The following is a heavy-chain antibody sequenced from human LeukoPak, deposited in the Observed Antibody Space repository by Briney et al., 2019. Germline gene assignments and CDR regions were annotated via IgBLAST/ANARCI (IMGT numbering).Heavy chain of an antibody. CDR3: AKGIRQWLAYFDY. Sequence: GGSLRLSCAASGFTFSSYAMSWVRQAPGKGLEWVSAISGSGGSTYYADSVKGRFTISRDNSKSTLYLQMNSLRAEDTAVYYCAKGIRQWLAYFDYWGQGTLVTVSS. CDR1: GFTFSSYA. CDR2: ISGSGGST. J-gene: IGHJ4*02. V-gene: IGHV3-23*01. D-gene: IGHD6-19*01.